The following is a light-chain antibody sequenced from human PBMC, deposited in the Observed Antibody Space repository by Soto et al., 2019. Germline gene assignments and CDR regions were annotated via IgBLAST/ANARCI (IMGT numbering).Light chain of an antibody. V-gene: IGLV2-14*01. Sequence: QSALTQPASVSGSPGQSITISCTGTSSDVGGYNYVSWYQQHPGKAPKLMIYDVSNRPSGVSNRFSGSKSGNTASLTISGLQAEDEADYYCSSYTSSRTLLYVFGPGTQLTVL. CDR3: SSYTSSRTLLYV. CDR2: DVS. J-gene: IGLJ1*01. CDR1: SSDVGGYNY.